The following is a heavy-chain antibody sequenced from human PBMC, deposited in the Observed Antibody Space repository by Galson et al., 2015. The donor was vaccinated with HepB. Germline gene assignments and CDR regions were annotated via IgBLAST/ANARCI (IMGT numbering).Heavy chain of an antibody. V-gene: IGHV1-18*04. CDR1: GYTFSSYS. Sequence: SVKVSCKASGYTFSSYSINWVRQAPGQGLEWMGWISGYNGNTNYAQKFQGRVSMTTDTSTSTAYMELRSLRSDDTAVYYCARDSKYQLQKDAFDIWGQGTLVTVSS. J-gene: IGHJ3*02. D-gene: IGHD2-2*01. CDR3: ARDSKYQLQKDAFDI. CDR2: ISGYNGNT.